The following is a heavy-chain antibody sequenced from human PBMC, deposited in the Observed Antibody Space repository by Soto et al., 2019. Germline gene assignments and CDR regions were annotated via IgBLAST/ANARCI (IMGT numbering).Heavy chain of an antibody. V-gene: IGHV4-30-4*01. Sequence: PSETLSLTCTISGGSISSGDYYWSWTRQPPGKGLEWIDNIYYSGSTYYNPSIKSRVTISVDTSKNQFSLKLSSVTAADTAVYYCARVPVEGDYYYYGMDVWGQGTTVTVSS. J-gene: IGHJ6*02. CDR1: GGSISSGDYY. D-gene: IGHD1-26*01. CDR3: ARVPVEGDYYYYGMDV. CDR2: IYYSGST.